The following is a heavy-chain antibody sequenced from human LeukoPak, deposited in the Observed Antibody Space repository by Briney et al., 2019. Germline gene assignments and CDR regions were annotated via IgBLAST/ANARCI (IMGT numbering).Heavy chain of an antibody. CDR1: GFTFSSYS. Sequence: PGGSLRLSCAASGFTFSSYSMNWVRQASGKGLEWVSSISSSSSYIYYADSVKGRFTISRDNAKNSLYLQMNSLRAEDTAVYYCARGLAAPDYFDYWGQGTLVTVSS. CDR2: ISSSSSYI. J-gene: IGHJ4*02. V-gene: IGHV3-21*01. D-gene: IGHD6-6*01. CDR3: ARGLAAPDYFDY.